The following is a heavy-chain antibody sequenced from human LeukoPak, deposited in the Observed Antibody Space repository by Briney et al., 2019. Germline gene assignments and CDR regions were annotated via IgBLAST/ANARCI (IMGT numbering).Heavy chain of an antibody. J-gene: IGHJ6*02. CDR1: GFTVSSNY. Sequence: GGSLRLSCAASGFTVSSNYMSWVRQAPGKGLEWVSVIYSGGSTYYADSVKGRFTISRDNSKNTLYLQMNSLRAEDTAVYYCACANRGFPPDYYYYYGMDVWGQGTTVTVSS. CDR2: IYSGGST. D-gene: IGHD4/OR15-4a*01. V-gene: IGHV3-66*01. CDR3: ACANRGFPPDYYYYYGMDV.